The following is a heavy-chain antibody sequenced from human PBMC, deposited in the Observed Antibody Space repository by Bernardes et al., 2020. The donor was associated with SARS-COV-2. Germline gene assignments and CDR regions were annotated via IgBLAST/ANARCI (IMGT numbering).Heavy chain of an antibody. CDR1: GGSFSGYY. D-gene: IGHD2-15*01. V-gene: IGHV4-34*01. CDR2: INQSGDT. J-gene: IGHJ4*02. Sequence: SETLSLTCAIYGGSFSGYYWSWIRQAPGKGLEWIGEINQSGDTNYKPSLKSRVTISVDTSKNQFSLKLNSVTAADTAVYYCANTPGGDYWGQGTLVTVSS. CDR3: ANTPGGDY.